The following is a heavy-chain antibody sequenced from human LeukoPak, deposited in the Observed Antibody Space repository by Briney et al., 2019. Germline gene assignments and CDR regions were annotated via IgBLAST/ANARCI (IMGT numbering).Heavy chain of an antibody. D-gene: IGHD3-3*01. CDR1: GGSFSGYY. CDR2: INHSGST. V-gene: IGHV4-34*01. J-gene: IGHJ4*02. CDR3: ARDAGDYDFWSGYSQRQYYFDY. Sequence: SETLSLTCAVYGGSFSGYYGSWIRQPPGKGLEWIGEINHSGSTNYNPSLKSRVTISVDTSKNQFSLKLSSVTAADTAVYYCARDAGDYDFWSGYSQRQYYFDYWGQGTLVTVSS.